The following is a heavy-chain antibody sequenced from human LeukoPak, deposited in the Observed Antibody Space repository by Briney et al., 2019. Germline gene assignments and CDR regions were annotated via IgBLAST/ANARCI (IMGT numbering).Heavy chain of an antibody. CDR1: GGSFSGYY. D-gene: IGHD6-13*01. V-gene: IGHV4-34*01. Sequence: SETLSLTCAVYGGSFSGYYWSWIRQPPGKGLEWIGEINHSGSTNYNPSLKSRVTISVDTSKNQFSLKLSSVTAADTAVYYCARLSGWYRGGNWFDPWGQGTLVTVSS. CDR2: INHSGST. CDR3: ARLSGWYRGGNWFDP. J-gene: IGHJ5*02.